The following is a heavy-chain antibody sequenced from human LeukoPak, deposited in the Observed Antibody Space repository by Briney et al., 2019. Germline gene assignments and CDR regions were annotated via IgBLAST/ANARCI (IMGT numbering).Heavy chain of an antibody. J-gene: IGHJ4*02. D-gene: IGHD6-19*01. V-gene: IGHV4-34*01. Sequence: SETVSLMCAVYGGSFRGYYWSWIRQPPAKGLEWIGEINHSGSTNYNPSPKSRVTISVDTSKNQFSLKLSSVTAADTAVYYCARGCRAVAGIDYWGQGTLVTVSS. CDR1: GGSFRGYY. CDR3: ARGCRAVAGIDY. CDR2: INHSGST.